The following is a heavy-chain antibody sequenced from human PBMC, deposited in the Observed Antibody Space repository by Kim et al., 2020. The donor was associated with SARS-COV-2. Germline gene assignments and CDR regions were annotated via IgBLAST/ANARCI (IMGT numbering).Heavy chain of an antibody. J-gene: IGHJ4*02. CDR3: ATGVCSNSPR. V-gene: IGHV3-15*01. Sequence: TTDYPAPVEGGFTISRDDSKNTVYLQMNSLKTEDTAVYYCATGVCSNSPRWGQGTLVTVSS. CDR2: TT. D-gene: IGHD6-6*01.